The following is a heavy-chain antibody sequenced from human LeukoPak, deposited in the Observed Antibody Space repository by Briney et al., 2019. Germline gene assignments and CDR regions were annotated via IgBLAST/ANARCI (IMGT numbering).Heavy chain of an antibody. CDR2: INPNSGGT. D-gene: IGHD1-26*01. Sequence: ASVKVSCKASGYTFTSYGISWVRQAPGQGLEWMGWINPNSGGTNYAQKFQGRVTMTRDTSISTAYMELSRLRSDDTAVYYCARGQEWELREYWGQGTLVTVSS. CDR1: GYTFTSYG. CDR3: ARGQEWELREY. V-gene: IGHV1-2*02. J-gene: IGHJ4*02.